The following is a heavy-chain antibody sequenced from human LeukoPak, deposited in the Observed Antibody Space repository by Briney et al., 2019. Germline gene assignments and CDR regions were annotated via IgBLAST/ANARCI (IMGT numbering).Heavy chain of an antibody. CDR2: IGDSGRDT. D-gene: IGHD1-26*01. V-gene: IGHV3-23*01. Sequence: GRSLRLSCAASGFSFSSYAMSWVRQAPGKGLEWVSGIGDSGRDTYYADSVKGRFTISKDNSKNTLYLQMNSLRAEDTAVYYCAKRVSYSDSSVYFDYWGQGTRVTVSS. CDR1: GFSFSSYA. CDR3: AKRVSYSDSSVYFDY. J-gene: IGHJ4*02.